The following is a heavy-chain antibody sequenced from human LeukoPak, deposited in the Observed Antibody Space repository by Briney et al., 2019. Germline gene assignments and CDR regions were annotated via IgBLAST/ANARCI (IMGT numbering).Heavy chain of an antibody. CDR1: GFTFSSYW. V-gene: IGHV3-7*03. J-gene: IGHJ3*02. Sequence: PGGSLRLSCAASGFTFSSYWMSWVRQAPGKGLEWVANIKQDGSEKYYVDSVKGRFTISRDNAKNSLYLQMNSLRAEDTAVYYCAKDHGGSYYDSSGRNAFDIWGQGTMVTVSS. CDR2: IKQDGSEK. D-gene: IGHD3-22*01. CDR3: AKDHGGSYYDSSGRNAFDI.